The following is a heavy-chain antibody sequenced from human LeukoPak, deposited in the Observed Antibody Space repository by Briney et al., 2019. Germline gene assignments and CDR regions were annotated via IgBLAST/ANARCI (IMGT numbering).Heavy chain of an antibody. J-gene: IGHJ3*02. D-gene: IGHD3-10*01. CDR2: ISAYNGNT. CDR1: GYTFTSYG. CDR3: ASGSYYYGSGPNDAFDI. Sequence: ASVKVSCKASGYTFTSYGISWVRQAPGQGLEWMGWISAYNGNTNYAQKLQGRVTMTTDTSTSTAYMELRSLRSDDTAVYYCASGSYYYGSGPNDAFDIWGQGTMVTVSS. V-gene: IGHV1-18*01.